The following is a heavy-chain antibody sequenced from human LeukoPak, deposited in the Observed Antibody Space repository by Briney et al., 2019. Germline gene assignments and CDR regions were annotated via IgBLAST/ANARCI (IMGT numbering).Heavy chain of an antibody. CDR3: ARRIAGSGSDY. CDR2: IYPDDSDT. Sequence: GESLKISCKGSGNSFASYWIGWVRQMPGKGLEWMGIIYPDDSDTRYSPSFQGRVTITADKSISTAYLQWNSLKASDTAMYYCARRIAGSGSDYWGQGTLVTVSS. CDR1: GNSFASYW. D-gene: IGHD6-13*01. V-gene: IGHV5-51*01. J-gene: IGHJ4*02.